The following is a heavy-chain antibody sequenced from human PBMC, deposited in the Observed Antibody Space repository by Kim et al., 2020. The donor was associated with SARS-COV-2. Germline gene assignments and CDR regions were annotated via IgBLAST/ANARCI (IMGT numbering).Heavy chain of an antibody. CDR3: ARDPRSGWYRDWYFDL. V-gene: IGHV3-53*01. Sequence: SRKGRFTISRDNSKNTLYLQMNSLRAEDTAVYYCARDPRSGWYRDWYFDLWGRGTLVTVSS. D-gene: IGHD6-19*01. J-gene: IGHJ2*01.